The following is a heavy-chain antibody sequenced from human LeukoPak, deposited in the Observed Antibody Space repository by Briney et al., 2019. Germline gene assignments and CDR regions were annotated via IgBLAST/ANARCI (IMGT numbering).Heavy chain of an antibody. CDR1: GYTFTSYG. V-gene: IGHV1-8*02. CDR3: ARGFYGDYDAFDI. CDR2: MNPNSGNT. D-gene: IGHD4-17*01. J-gene: IGHJ3*02. Sequence: ASVKVSCKASGYTFTSYGISWVRQATGQGLEWMGWMNPNSGNTGYAQKFQGRVTMTRNTSISTAYMELSSLRSEDTAVYYCARGFYGDYDAFDIWGQGTMVTVSS.